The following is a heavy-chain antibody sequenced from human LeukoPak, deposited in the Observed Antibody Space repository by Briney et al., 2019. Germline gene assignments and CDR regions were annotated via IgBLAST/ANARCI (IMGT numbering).Heavy chain of an antibody. CDR1: GFTFSSYG. J-gene: IGHJ1*01. CDR3: AASPGYSSSWLRAEYFQH. Sequence: GRSLRLSCAASGFTFSSYGMHWVRQAPGKGLEWVAVIWYDGSIEYYADSVKGRFTISRDNSKNTLYLQMNSLRAEDTAVYYCAASPGYSSSWLRAEYFQHWGQGTLVTVSS. D-gene: IGHD6-13*01. V-gene: IGHV3-33*01. CDR2: IWYDGSIE.